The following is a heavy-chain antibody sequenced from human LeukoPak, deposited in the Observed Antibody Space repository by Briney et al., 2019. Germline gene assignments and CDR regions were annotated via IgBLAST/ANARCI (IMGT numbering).Heavy chain of an antibody. Sequence: ASVKVSCKASGYTFSTYDINWVRQAAGQGLEWMGWMNPNSGNTGYAQKFQGRLTTTRIASISTAYMELSSLRSDDTAVYYCARIKPDNSEIYNWGQGTLVTVSS. D-gene: IGHD3-22*01. J-gene: IGHJ4*02. V-gene: IGHV1-8*03. CDR2: MNPNSGNT. CDR1: GYTFSTYD. CDR3: ARIKPDNSEIYN.